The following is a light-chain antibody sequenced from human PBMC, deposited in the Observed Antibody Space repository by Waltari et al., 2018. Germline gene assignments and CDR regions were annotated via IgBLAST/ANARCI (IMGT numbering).Light chain of an antibody. CDR2: GQN. Sequence: SSDLTQDPAVSVALGQTVRITCQGATLRRSSGGWYQQRPGQAPILVLYGQNDRPSGIPDRFSGSTSGNTASLTITGAQAEDEADYYCHSRDTSSTRFFGGGTRLTV. CDR1: TLRRSS. V-gene: IGLV3-19*01. J-gene: IGLJ2*01. CDR3: HSRDTSSTRF.